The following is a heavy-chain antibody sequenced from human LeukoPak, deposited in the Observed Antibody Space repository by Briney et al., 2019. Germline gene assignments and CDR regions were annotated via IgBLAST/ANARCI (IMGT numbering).Heavy chain of an antibody. V-gene: IGHV3-48*01. CDR3: ARASPSYYYMDV. Sequence: PGRSLRLFCPASGFTFSSYSMNSVRQAPGEGLGSVSYSSSSSSTIYYADSVKGRFTISRDNAKNSLYLQMNSLRAKDTAVYYCARASPSYYYMDVWGKGTTVTVSS. J-gene: IGHJ6*03. CDR2: SSSSSSTI. CDR1: GFTFSSYS.